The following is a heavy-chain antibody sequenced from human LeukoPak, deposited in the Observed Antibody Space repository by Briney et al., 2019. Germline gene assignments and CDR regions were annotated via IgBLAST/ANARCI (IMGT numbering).Heavy chain of an antibody. CDR1: GYTFTSYY. D-gene: IGHD3-9*01. J-gene: IGHJ4*02. CDR2: INPSGGST. Sequence: WASVTVSCKASGYTFTSYYMHWVRQAPGQGLEWMGIINPSGGSTSYAQKFQGRVTMTRDTSTSTVYMELSSLRSDDTAVYFCARDQGLTGYFDYWGQGTLVTVSS. V-gene: IGHV1-46*01. CDR3: ARDQGLTGYFDY.